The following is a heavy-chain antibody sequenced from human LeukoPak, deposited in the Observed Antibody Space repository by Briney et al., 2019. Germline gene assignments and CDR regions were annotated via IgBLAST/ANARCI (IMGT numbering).Heavy chain of an antibody. Sequence: SETLSLTCTVSGGSINSYWSWIRQPAGKGLEWIGRISGSGTITYNPALQSRLSISIDTSKNQFSLKLSSVTAADTAVYYCARVSGITMIVVVPVDAFDIWGQGTMVTVSS. CDR1: GGSINSY. D-gene: IGHD3-22*01. V-gene: IGHV4-4*07. J-gene: IGHJ3*02. CDR3: ARVSGITMIVVVPVDAFDI. CDR2: ISGSGTI.